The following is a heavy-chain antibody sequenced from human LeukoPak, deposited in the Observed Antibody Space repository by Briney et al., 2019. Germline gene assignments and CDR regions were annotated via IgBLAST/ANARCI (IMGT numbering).Heavy chain of an antibody. CDR1: GGSISSGGYS. CDR2: IYHSGST. J-gene: IGHJ4*02. D-gene: IGHD5-18*01. V-gene: IGHV4-30-2*01. Sequence: PSETLSLTCAVSGGSISSGGYSWSWIRQPPGKGLEWIGYIYHSGSTYYNPSLKSRVTISVDRSKNQFSLKLSSVTAADTAVYYCARYSYGYIDYWGQGTLVTVSS. CDR3: ARYSYGYIDY.